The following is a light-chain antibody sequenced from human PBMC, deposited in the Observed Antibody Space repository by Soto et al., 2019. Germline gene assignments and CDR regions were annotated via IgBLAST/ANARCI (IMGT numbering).Light chain of an antibody. CDR1: QSVSSN. CDR2: GAS. V-gene: IGKV3-15*01. J-gene: IGKJ4*01. Sequence: EIVMTQSPATLSVSPGERATLSCRASQSVSSNLAWYQQKPGQAPRLLIYGASTRATGIPARFSGSGSGTEFTLTISSLQSEDFAFYYCQQYNNCPTFGGGTKVEIK. CDR3: QQYNNCPT.